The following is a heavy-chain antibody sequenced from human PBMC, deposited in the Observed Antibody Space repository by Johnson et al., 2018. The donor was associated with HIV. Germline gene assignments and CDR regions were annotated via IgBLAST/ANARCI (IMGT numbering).Heavy chain of an antibody. D-gene: IGHD2-15*01. Sequence: QLVESGGGVVQPGRSLRLSCAASGFTFSSYAMHWVRQAPGKGLEWVAVISYDGSNKYYADSVKGQFTISRDNSKNTLYLQMNSLRAEDTAVYYCARDVRMDKAFDIWGQGTMVTVSS. J-gene: IGHJ3*02. CDR2: ISYDGSNK. CDR3: ARDVRMDKAFDI. V-gene: IGHV3-30*14. CDR1: GFTFSSYA.